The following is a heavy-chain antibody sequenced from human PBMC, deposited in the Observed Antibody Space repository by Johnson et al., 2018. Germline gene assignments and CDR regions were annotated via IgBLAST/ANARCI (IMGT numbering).Heavy chain of an antibody. CDR2: MNPNSGNT. CDR3: ARGFEDYYDSSGYPYLDV. CDR1: GGTFSSYV. D-gene: IGHD3-22*01. J-gene: IGHJ6*02. V-gene: IGHV1-8*02. Sequence: VQPVESGAEVKKPGSSXKVSCKASGGTFSSYVFSWVRQAPGQGLEWMGWMNPNSGNTGYAKKFQGRVTMTRNTSISTAYMELSSLRSEDTAVYYCARGFEDYYDSSGYPYLDVWGQGTTVTVSS.